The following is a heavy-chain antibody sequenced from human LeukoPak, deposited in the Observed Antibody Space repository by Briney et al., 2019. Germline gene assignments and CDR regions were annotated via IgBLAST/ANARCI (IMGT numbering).Heavy chain of an antibody. J-gene: IGHJ4*02. CDR2: ISYGGNNQ. Sequence: GGSLRLSCGASGFTFSRYAMNWVRQARDQGLEWVAIISYGGNNQYYAESVKGRFTISRDNTKNTVYLQMNSLRPEDTAVYYCARAPDSSGYYYYFDYWGQGALVTVSS. D-gene: IGHD3-22*01. CDR1: GFTFSRYA. CDR3: ARAPDSSGYYYYFDY. V-gene: IGHV3-30-3*01.